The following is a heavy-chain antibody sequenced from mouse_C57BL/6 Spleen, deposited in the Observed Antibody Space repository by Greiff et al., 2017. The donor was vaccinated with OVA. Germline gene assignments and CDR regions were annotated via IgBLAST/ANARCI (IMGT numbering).Heavy chain of an antibody. J-gene: IGHJ2*01. Sequence: QVQLQQPGAELVKPGASVKVSCKASGYTFTSYWMHWVKQRPGQGLEWIGRIHPSDGDTNYNQKFKGKATLTVDKSSSTAYMQLSSLTSEDSAVYYCAIEAYYDGSCLDYWGQGTTLTVSS. V-gene: IGHV1-74*01. CDR1: GYTFTSYW. CDR2: IHPSDGDT. D-gene: IGHD1-1*01. CDR3: AIEAYYDGSCLDY.